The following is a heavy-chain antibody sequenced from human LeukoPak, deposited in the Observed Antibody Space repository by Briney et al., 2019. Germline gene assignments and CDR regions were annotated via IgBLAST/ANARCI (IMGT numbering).Heavy chain of an antibody. CDR3: ARGPPYAPGVLDV. Sequence: GSLRLSCVASGFTFSSYNMNWVRQAPGKGLEWIGYIYYSGSTNYNPSLKSRVTISVDTSKNQFSLKLSSVTAADTAVYYCARGPPYAPGVLDVWGKGTTVTMSS. CDR2: IYYSGST. D-gene: IGHD7-27*01. V-gene: IGHV4-59*08. J-gene: IGHJ6*04. CDR1: GFTFSSYN.